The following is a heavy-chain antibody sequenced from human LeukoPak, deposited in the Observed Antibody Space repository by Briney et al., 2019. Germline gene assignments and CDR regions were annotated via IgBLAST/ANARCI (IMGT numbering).Heavy chain of an antibody. Sequence: PAESLTLPCAAPGFSFSSYNLNWVTQAPGKGLESVSSISTISSYIYYADSVKGRFTISRDNAKNSLYLQMNSLRGEGTALYFCARVRTAMTNHFYYSGHGTLVTVSS. CDR3: ARVRTAMTNHFYY. J-gene: IGHJ4*01. CDR1: GFSFSSYN. V-gene: IGHV3-21*01. D-gene: IGHD5-18*01. CDR2: ISTISSYI.